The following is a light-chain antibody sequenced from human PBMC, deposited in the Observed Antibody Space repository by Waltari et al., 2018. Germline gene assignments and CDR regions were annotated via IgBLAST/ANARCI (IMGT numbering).Light chain of an antibody. CDR3: SSYTSSSTRV. Sequence: QSALTQPASVSGSPGQSITISCPGTNSDVGGYNYVSWYQQHPGKAPKLMINECMNRPSGVSNRCSGSKSGNTASLTSSGLQAEDEADYYCSSYTSSSTRVFGGGTKLTVL. CDR2: ECM. J-gene: IGLJ2*01. CDR1: NSDVGGYNY. V-gene: IGLV2-14*01.